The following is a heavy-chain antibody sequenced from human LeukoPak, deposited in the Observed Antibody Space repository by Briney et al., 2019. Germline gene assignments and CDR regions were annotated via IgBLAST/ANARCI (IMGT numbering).Heavy chain of an antibody. V-gene: IGHV1-69*04. J-gene: IGHJ3*02. CDR2: IIPILGIA. CDR1: GGTFSSYA. CDR3: ARDYVSATYDAFDI. Sequence: SVKVSCKASGGTFSSYAISWVRQAPGQGLEWMGRIIPILGIANYAQKFQGRVTITADKSTSTAYMELSSLRSEDTAVYYCARDYVSATYDAFDIWGQGTMVTVSS. D-gene: IGHD2-15*01.